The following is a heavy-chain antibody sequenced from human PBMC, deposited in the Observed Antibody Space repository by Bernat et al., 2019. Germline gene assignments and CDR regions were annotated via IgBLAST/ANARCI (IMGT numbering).Heavy chain of an antibody. CDR2: ISYDGSNK. CDR3: AKDLFFVAVAGIADP. D-gene: IGHD6-19*01. CDR1: GFTFSSYG. J-gene: IGHJ5*02. Sequence: QVQLVESGGGVVQPGRSLRLSCAASGFTFSSYGMHWVRQAPGKGLEWVAVISYDGSNKYYADSVKGRFTISRDNSKNTLYLQMNSLSAEDTAVYYCAKDLFFVAVAGIADPWGQGTLVTVSS. V-gene: IGHV3-30*18.